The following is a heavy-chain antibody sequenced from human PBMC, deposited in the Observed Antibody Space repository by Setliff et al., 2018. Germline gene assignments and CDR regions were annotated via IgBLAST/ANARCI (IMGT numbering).Heavy chain of an antibody. CDR2: ISAYNGKT. J-gene: IGHJ4*02. Sequence: VSCKASGYTLSNSILSWVRQAPGQGLEWVGWISAYNGKTYSAQKFQDRVTLTTHTSTNMGYLELRDLRSDDTAVYYCLRLVRYCTKIACQATSGDEVWGLGTLVT. V-gene: IGHV1-18*01. D-gene: IGHD2-8*01. CDR1: GYTLSNSI. CDR3: LRLVRYCTKIACQATSGDEV.